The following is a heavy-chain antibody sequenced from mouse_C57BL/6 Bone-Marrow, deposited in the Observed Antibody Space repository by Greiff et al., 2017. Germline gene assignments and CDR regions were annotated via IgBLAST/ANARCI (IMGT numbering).Heavy chain of an antibody. V-gene: IGHV1-39*01. CDR3: ARSRLLPPYAMDY. Sequence: VQLQQSGPELVKPGASVKISCKASGYSFIDYNMNWVKQSNGKSLEWIGVINPNYGTTSYNQKFKGKATLTVAQSSSTAYMQLNSLTSEDSAVYYCARSRLLPPYAMDYWGQGTSVTVSS. D-gene: IGHD2-3*01. J-gene: IGHJ4*01. CDR1: GYSFIDYN. CDR2: INPNYGTT.